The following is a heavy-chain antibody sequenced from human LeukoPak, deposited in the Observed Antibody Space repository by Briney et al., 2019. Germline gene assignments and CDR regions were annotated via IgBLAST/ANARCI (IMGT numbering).Heavy chain of an antibody. V-gene: IGHV3-30*18. CDR1: GFIFSNYG. CDR3: AKAKMVAADVYQYYYGMDV. D-gene: IGHD2-15*01. CDR2: TSYDGSNK. J-gene: IGHJ6*02. Sequence: GGSLRLSCAASGFIFSNYGMHWVRQAPGKGLEWVAVTSYDGSNKHYADSVKGRFIISRDTAKNTLYLQMSSLRVEDTAVYYCAKAKMVAADVYQYYYGMDVWGQGTTVTVSS.